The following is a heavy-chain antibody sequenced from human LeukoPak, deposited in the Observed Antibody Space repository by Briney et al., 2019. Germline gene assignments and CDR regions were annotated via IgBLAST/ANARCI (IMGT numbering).Heavy chain of an antibody. CDR3: VRQVRYCSGGTCYRHLDY. D-gene: IGHD2-15*01. V-gene: IGHV4-39*01. J-gene: IGHJ4*02. Sequence: PSETLSLTCTVSGGSISSSSYYWGWIRQPPGKGLESIGIIYYSGTTYYNPSLKSRLTISVDTSNNQFSLKLSSVTAADTAVYYCVRQVRYCSGGTCYRHLDYWGQGTLVTVSS. CDR1: GGSISSSSYY. CDR2: IYYSGTT.